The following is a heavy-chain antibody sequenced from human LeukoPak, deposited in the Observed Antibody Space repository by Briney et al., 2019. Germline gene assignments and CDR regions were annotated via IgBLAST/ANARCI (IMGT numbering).Heavy chain of an antibody. D-gene: IGHD6-13*01. CDR3: ASRQPAISAAD. J-gene: IGHJ4*02. CDR2: INHSGST. CDR1: AGSFSGYY. Sequence: PSETLSFTCAVYAGSFSGYYWSWIRQPPGKGQEWIGEINHSGSTSYNPSLKSRVTISVDTSKNQFSLKLSSVTAADTAVYYCASRQPAISAADWGQGTLVTVSS. V-gene: IGHV4-34*01.